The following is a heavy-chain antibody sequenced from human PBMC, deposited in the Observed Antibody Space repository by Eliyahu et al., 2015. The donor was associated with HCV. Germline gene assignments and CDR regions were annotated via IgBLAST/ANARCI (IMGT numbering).Heavy chain of an antibody. J-gene: IGHJ4*02. CDR3: ARHSYSSGWYYFDY. Sequence: QLQLQESGPGLVKPSETLSLXCTXXXGXISSSSXYWGRIRQPPGKGLEWIGSIYYSGSTYYNPSLKSRVTISVDTSKNQFSLKLSSVTAADTAVYYCARHSYSSGWYYFDYWGQGTLVTVSS. CDR1: XGXISSSSXY. V-gene: IGHV4-39*01. CDR2: IYYSGST. D-gene: IGHD6-19*01.